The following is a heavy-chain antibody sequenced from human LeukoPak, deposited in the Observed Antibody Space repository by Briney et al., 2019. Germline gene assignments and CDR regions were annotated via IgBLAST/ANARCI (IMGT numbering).Heavy chain of an antibody. V-gene: IGHV3-53*01. CDR3: ARGNQYYFDY. CDR1: GFTVSSNY. D-gene: IGHD4-23*01. CDR2: IYSGGST. Sequence: GGSLRLSCAASGFTVSSNYMTWVGQAPGKGLEWVSVIYSGGSTYYADSVKGRFTISRDNFKNTLYLQMNSLRAEDTAVYYCARGNQYYFDYWGQGTLVTVSS. J-gene: IGHJ4*02.